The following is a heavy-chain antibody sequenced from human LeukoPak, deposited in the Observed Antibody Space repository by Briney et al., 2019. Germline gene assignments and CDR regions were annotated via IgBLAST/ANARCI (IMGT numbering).Heavy chain of an antibody. CDR2: IYYSGSS. J-gene: IGHJ4*02. D-gene: IGHD6-19*01. Sequence: PSETLSLTCTVSGGSISSSSHYWGWIRQPPGKGLEWIGTIYYSGSSYYNPSLKSRVTISVDTSKNQFSLKLSSVTAADTAVYYCGTSKYRSGWCVGDYWGQGTLVTVSS. CDR3: GTSKYRSGWCVGDY. V-gene: IGHV4-39*01. CDR1: GGSISSSSHY.